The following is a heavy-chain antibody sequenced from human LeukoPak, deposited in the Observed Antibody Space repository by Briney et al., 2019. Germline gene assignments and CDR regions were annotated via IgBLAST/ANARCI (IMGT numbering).Heavy chain of an antibody. CDR3: ASRVRGALSPFDY. CDR1: GGSISSSSYY. CDR2: IYYSGST. Sequence: ETVTLICTVSGGSISSSSYYWGWIRQPPGEGVEWIGSIYYSGSTTYDPSLKTRVTISVDTSENQFSPKLRPVTAADTAVYSCASRVRGALSPFDYWGQGTLVTVSS. V-gene: IGHV4-39*01. J-gene: IGHJ4*02. D-gene: IGHD3-10*01.